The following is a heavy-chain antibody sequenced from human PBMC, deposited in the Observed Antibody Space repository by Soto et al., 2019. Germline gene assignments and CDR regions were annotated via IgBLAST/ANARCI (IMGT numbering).Heavy chain of an antibody. D-gene: IGHD2-21*02. CDR2: ISNNGNTI. Sequence: SLRLSCAASGFTFSDYYMAWIRQAPGKGLEWVSYISNNGNTIEYADSVKGRFTVSRDNAKNSLYLQMNSLRAEDTAVYYCARVVTTRFYYGMDVWGQGTTVTVSS. CDR1: GFTFSDYY. V-gene: IGHV3-11*01. J-gene: IGHJ6*02. CDR3: ARVVTTRFYYGMDV.